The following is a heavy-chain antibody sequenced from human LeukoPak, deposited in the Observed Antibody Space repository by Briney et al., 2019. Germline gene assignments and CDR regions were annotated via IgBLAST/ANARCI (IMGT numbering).Heavy chain of an antibody. CDR3: ARDLGQYYDTSDNWFDP. CDR1: GFTFSSYA. D-gene: IGHD3-22*01. CDR2: ISGSGGNT. J-gene: IGHJ5*02. Sequence: GGSLRLSCAASGFTFSSYAMSWVRQAPGKGLEWVSGISGSGGNTYYADSVKGRFTISRHNSENVLYLQMNSLRAEDTAIYYCARDLGQYYDTSDNWFDPWGQGTLVTVSS. V-gene: IGHV3-23*01.